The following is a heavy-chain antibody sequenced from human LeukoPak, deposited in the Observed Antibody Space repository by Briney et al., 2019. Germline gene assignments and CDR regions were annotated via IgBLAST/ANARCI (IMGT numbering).Heavy chain of an antibody. CDR1: GFTFSSYG. V-gene: IGHV3-30*02. CDR3: ARVYGDAFGY. J-gene: IGHJ4*02. CDR2: IRFDGSNK. Sequence: GGSPRLSCAASGFTFSSYGMHWVRQAPGKGLEWVAFIRFDGSNKYYADSVKGRFTISRDNSKNTLYLQMNSLRAEDTAVYYCARVYGDAFGYWGQGTLVTVSS. D-gene: IGHD4-17*01.